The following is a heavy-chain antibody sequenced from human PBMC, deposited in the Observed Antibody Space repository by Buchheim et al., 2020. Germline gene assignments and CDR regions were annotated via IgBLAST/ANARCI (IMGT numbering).Heavy chain of an antibody. D-gene: IGHD2-15*01. J-gene: IGHJ4*02. CDR1: GFTLFHNYG. CDR3: AKDSWGGYCSGDACPLEYYNRNLAYYFDY. V-gene: IGHV3-30*18. CDR2: ISYDGNNK. Sequence: QVQVVESGGGVVQPGRSLRLSCVVSGFTLFHNYGMHWVRQAPGKGLEWVAVISYDGNNKYYADSVKGRFIISRDNSKNTLYLQMNSLRAEDTAVYYCAKDSWGGYCSGDACPLEYYNRNLAYYFDYWGQGTL.